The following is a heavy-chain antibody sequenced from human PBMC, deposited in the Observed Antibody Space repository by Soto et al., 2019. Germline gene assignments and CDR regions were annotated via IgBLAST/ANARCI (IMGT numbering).Heavy chain of an antibody. Sequence: QLQLQESGPGLVKPSETLSLTCTVSGGSISSSNYYWGWIRQPPGKGLDWIGSIYYSGSTYYNPSLTSRITISVDTSNNQLSLKLSFLTAAAMVVYYWARYILTGDQFDYWGQGTLVTVSS. V-gene: IGHV4-39*01. J-gene: IGHJ4*02. D-gene: IGHD3-9*01. CDR1: GGSISSSNYY. CDR2: IYYSGST. CDR3: ARYILTGDQFDY.